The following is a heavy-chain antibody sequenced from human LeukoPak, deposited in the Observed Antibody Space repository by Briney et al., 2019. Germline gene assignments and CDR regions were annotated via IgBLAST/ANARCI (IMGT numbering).Heavy chain of an antibody. Sequence: PGRSLRLSCAASGFTFSSYGMHWVRQAPGKGLEWVAVISYDGSNKYYADSVKGRFTLSRDNSKNTLYLQMNSLRAEDTAVYYCAKGGAGSSGWPEGNYYFDYWGQGTLVTVSS. V-gene: IGHV3-30*18. CDR2: ISYDGSNK. J-gene: IGHJ4*02. D-gene: IGHD6-19*01. CDR1: GFTFSSYG. CDR3: AKGGAGSSGWPEGNYYFDY.